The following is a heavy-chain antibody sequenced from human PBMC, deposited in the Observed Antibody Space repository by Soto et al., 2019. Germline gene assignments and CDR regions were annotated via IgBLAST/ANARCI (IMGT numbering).Heavy chain of an antibody. J-gene: IGHJ6*03. CDR3: ARTRYYYYYYMDV. CDR1: GGSISSGGYY. Sequence: SETLSLTCTVSGGSISSGGYYWSWIRQHPGKGLEWIGYIYYSGSTYYNPSLKSRVTISVDTSKNQSSLKLSSVTAEDTEVYYWARTRYYYYYYMDVWGKGTTGTVSS. V-gene: IGHV4-31*03. CDR2: IYYSGST.